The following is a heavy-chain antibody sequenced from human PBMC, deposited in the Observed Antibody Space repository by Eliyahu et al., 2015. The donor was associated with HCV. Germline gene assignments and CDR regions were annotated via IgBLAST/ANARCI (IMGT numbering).Heavy chain of an antibody. Sequence: EVQLVESGGGLVQPGGSLRLSCAASGFXFSSYWMHWVRQAPGKGLVWVSRINSDGSSTSYADSVKGRFTISRDNAKNTLYLQMNSLRAEDTAVYYCARDIVVVPEGYYYYGMDVWGQGTTVTVSS. CDR1: GFXFSSYW. CDR3: ARDIVVVPEGYYYYGMDV. CDR2: INSDGSST. J-gene: IGHJ6*02. D-gene: IGHD2-2*01. V-gene: IGHV3-74*01.